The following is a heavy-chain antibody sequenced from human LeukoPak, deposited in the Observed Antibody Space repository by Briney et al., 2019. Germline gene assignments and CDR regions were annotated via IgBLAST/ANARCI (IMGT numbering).Heavy chain of an antibody. V-gene: IGHV3-21*01. Sequence: KTGGSLRLSCAASGFTFSSYSMNWVRQAPGKGLEWVSSISSSSSYIYYADSVKGRFTISRDNAKNSLYLQMNSLRAEDTAVYYCASARRDYGDYDSDYWGQGTLVTVSS. D-gene: IGHD4-17*01. CDR3: ASARRDYGDYDSDY. CDR2: ISSSSSYI. J-gene: IGHJ4*02. CDR1: GFTFSSYS.